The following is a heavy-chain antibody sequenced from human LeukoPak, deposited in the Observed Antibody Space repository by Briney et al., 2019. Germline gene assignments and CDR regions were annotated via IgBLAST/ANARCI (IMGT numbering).Heavy chain of an antibody. Sequence: PGGSLRLSCAASGFTFSSYSMNWVRQPPGKGLEWVSSISSSSSYIYYADSVKGRFTISRDNAKNSVYLQMNSLRVEDTAVYYCARDLLLGNRYYFGMDVWGKGTTVTVSS. J-gene: IGHJ6*04. V-gene: IGHV3-21*01. CDR2: ISSSSSYI. CDR1: GFTFSSYS. D-gene: IGHD1-14*01. CDR3: ARDLLLGNRYYFGMDV.